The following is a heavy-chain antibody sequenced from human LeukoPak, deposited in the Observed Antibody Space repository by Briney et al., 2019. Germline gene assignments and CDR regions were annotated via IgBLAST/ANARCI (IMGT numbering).Heavy chain of an antibody. J-gene: IGHJ6*02. D-gene: IGHD1-26*01. CDR3: ARAKVGPTRYYGMDV. V-gene: IGHV4-59*01. Sequence: SETLSLTCTVSGDSISNFYWTWIRQPPGKGLEWLGYIYYSGSTNYNPSLNSRVIISVDTSKSQFSLKLNSVIAADTAVYYCARAKVGPTRYYGMDVWGQGTTVTVSS. CDR2: IYYSGST. CDR1: GDSISNFY.